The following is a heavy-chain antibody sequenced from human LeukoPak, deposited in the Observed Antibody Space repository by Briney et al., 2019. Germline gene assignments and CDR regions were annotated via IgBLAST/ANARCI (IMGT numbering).Heavy chain of an antibody. V-gene: IGHV4-30-4*01. CDR1: GDSISSGDYY. J-gene: IGHJ5*02. CDR2: IYYSGST. CDR3: ARVRVRGVMTRFDP. D-gene: IGHD3-10*01. Sequence: SQTLSLTCTVSGDSISSGDYYWSWIRQPPGKGLEWIGYIYYSGSTYYSPSLKSRVTISVDTSKNQFSLKLSSVTAADTAVYYCARVRVRGVMTRFDPWGQGTLVTVSS.